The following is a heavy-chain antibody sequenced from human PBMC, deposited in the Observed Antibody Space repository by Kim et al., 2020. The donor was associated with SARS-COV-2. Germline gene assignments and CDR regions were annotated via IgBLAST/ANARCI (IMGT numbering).Heavy chain of an antibody. Sequence: GGSLRLSGVVSGFTFSSHGMHWVRQAPGKGLEWVAVISFDGTRIYYADSVKGRFTISRDDSKYTLYLQMNNLRAEDTALYYCARDRGGSGNYLDFWGQGT. CDR1: GFTFSSHG. CDR2: ISFDGTRI. J-gene: IGHJ4*02. V-gene: IGHV3-30*03. CDR3: ARDRGGSGNYLDF. D-gene: IGHD3-10*01.